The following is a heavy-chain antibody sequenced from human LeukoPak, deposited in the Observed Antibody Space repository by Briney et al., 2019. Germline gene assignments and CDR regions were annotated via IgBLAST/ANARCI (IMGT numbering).Heavy chain of an antibody. Sequence: SETLSLPCTVSGGSISSYYWSWIRQPPGKGLEWLGYIYYSGSTNYNPSLKSRVTISVDTSKNQFSLKLSSVTAADTAVYYCARASGYGYYYYGMDVWGQGTTVTVSS. CDR2: IYYSGST. D-gene: IGHD3-22*01. V-gene: IGHV4-59*08. CDR1: GGSISSYY. J-gene: IGHJ6*02. CDR3: ARASGYGYYYYGMDV.